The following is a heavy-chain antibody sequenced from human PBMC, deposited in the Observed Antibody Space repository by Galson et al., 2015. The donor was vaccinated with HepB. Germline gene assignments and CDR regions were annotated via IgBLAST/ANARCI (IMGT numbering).Heavy chain of an antibody. J-gene: IGHJ4*02. D-gene: IGHD3-22*01. CDR1: GFTFSNYW. V-gene: IGHV3-7*03. Sequence: SLRLSCAASGFTFSNYWMSWVRQAPGKGLEWVANIKQDGSEKYYVDSVRGRFTISRDNAKNSLYLQMNSLRAEDTAVYYCARLLNYYDNSGYYVWFDYWGQGTLVAVSS. CDR2: IKQDGSEK. CDR3: ARLLNYYDNSGYYVWFDY.